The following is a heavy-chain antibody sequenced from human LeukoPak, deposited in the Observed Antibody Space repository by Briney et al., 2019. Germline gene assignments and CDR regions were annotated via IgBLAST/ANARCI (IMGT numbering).Heavy chain of an antibody. D-gene: IGHD3-10*01. CDR3: ARTRYYYNSRSYGAPYYFDY. Sequence: SETLSLTCTVSGASISKIEDYWGWLRQSPGKGLEWIGTIYHIGSTYYNPSLKSRVTISVDTSKNQFSLKLSSVTAADTAVYYCARTRYYYNSRSYGAPYYFDYWGQGTLVTVSS. J-gene: IGHJ4*02. CDR2: IYHIGST. CDR1: GASISKIEDY. V-gene: IGHV4-39*01.